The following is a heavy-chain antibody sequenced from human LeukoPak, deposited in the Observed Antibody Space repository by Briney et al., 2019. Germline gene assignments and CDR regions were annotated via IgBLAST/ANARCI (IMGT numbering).Heavy chain of an antibody. J-gene: IGHJ4*02. CDR1: GFTFSSYE. CDR2: ISISGSTI. V-gene: IGHV3-48*03. Sequence: GGSLRLSCAASGFTFSSYEMNWVCQAPAKGQEGVSYISISGSTINYADSVKGRFTISRDNAKFSLYLQMNSLRAEETAVYYCARFSKRKANDDWGQGTLVSV. CDR3: ARFSKRKANDD.